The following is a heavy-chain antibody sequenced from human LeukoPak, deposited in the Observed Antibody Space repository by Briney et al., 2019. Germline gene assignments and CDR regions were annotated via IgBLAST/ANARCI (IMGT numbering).Heavy chain of an antibody. V-gene: IGHV5-51*01. Sequence: GESLKISCNGSGYSFTSYWIGWVRQMPGKGLEWMGIIYPGDSDTRYSPSFQGQVTISADKSISTAYLQWSSLKASDTAMYYCARHYCSGGSCYWFDPWGQGTLVTVSS. D-gene: IGHD2-15*01. CDR2: IYPGDSDT. CDR3: ARHYCSGGSCYWFDP. CDR1: GYSFTSYW. J-gene: IGHJ5*02.